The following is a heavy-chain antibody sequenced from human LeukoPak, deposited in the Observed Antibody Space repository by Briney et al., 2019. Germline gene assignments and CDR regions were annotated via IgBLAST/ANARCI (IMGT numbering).Heavy chain of an antibody. CDR3: ARDIGIAARPSWFDP. CDR2: IYYSGST. CDR1: GGSISSYY. D-gene: IGHD6-6*01. Sequence: SETLSLTCTVSGGSISSYYWSWIRQPPGKGLERIGYIYYSGSTNYNPSLKSRVTISVDTSKNQFSLKLSSVTAADTAVYYCARDIGIAARPSWFDPWGQGTLVTVSS. J-gene: IGHJ5*02. V-gene: IGHV4-59*01.